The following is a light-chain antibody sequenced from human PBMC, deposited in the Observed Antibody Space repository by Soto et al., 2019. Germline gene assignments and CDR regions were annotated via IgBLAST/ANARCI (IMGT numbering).Light chain of an antibody. V-gene: IGKV3-11*01. CDR3: QQRSNWPPT. J-gene: IGKJ5*01. CDR2: GAS. CDR1: QYINTR. Sequence: EIVLTQSPATLSSFPGDRVTLSCRASQYINTRLAWYQHRPGQAPRLLIYGASTRATGVPARFSGSGSGTDFTLTISSLEPEDFAVYYCQQRSNWPPTFGQGTRLEIK.